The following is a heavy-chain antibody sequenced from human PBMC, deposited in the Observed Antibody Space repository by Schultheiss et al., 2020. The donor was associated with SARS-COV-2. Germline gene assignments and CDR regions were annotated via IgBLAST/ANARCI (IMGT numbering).Heavy chain of an antibody. J-gene: IGHJ6*02. CDR1: GFTFSNHA. D-gene: IGHD3-3*01. CDR2: ISYDGSNK. Sequence: GGSLRLSCAASGFTFSNHAMHWVRQAPGKGLEWVAVISYDGSNKYYADSVKGRFTISRDNAKNSLYLQMNSLRAEDTAVYYCARPGPAYDFWSGYYTDYYYYGMDVWGQGTTVTVSS. CDR3: ARPGPAYDFWSGYYTDYYYYGMDV. V-gene: IGHV3-30-3*01.